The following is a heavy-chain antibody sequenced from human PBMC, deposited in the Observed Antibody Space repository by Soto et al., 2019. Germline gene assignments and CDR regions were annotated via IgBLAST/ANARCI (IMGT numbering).Heavy chain of an antibody. CDR1: GFTLGNYW. CDR2: INDYGTTI. CDR3: ATGGLEPFDY. J-gene: IGHJ4*02. D-gene: IGHD1-1*01. Sequence: EVQLVESGGGLVQSGGSLRLSCAASGFTLGNYWMHWVRQAPGKGLVWVSRINDYGTTINYAESVEGRFIISRDDAKSEVYLQRNNIIADDSAVYYCATGGLEPFDYWGQGALVTVSS. V-gene: IGHV3-74*01.